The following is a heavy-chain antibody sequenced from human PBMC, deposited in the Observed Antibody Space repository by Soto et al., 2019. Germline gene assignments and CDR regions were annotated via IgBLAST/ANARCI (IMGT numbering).Heavy chain of an antibody. Sequence: VQLVDSGGGLLQPGGSLRLSCVASGFTFRSFSLNWVRQAQGKGLEWVSYISGTDTAYYVDSVKGRFTISRDSAKNSVYLHMTSVREEDTAVYDCARGPAATAFYFDYWGQGTPVTVSS. CDR2: ISGTDTA. CDR1: GFTFRSFS. CDR3: ARGPAATAFYFDY. J-gene: IGHJ4*02. D-gene: IGHD6-25*01. V-gene: IGHV3-48*02.